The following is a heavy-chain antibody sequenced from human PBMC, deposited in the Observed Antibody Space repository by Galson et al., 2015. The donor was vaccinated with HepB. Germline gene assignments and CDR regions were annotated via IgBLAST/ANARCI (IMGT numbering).Heavy chain of an antibody. CDR2: ISTSGTTK. V-gene: IGHV3-48*03. CDR1: GFTFSSYE. J-gene: IGHJ2*01. D-gene: IGHD7-27*01. CDR3: AKDHQSTGEWYFDL. Sequence: SLRLSCAASGFTFSSYEMDWVRQVPGKGLEWISYISTSGTTKYYADSVKGRFTISRDNSKNTLYLQMNSLRAEDTALYYCAKDHQSTGEWYFDLWGRGTLVAVSS.